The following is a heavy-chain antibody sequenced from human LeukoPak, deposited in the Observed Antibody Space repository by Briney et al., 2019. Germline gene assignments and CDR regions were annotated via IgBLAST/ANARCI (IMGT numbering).Heavy chain of an antibody. D-gene: IGHD4-17*01. CDR2: ISSSGSYI. CDR3: ARADTTGGYYFDY. CDR1: GFTFSSYA. V-gene: IGHV3-21*01. Sequence: GGSLRLSCAASGFTFSSYAMTWVRQAPGKGLEWVSSISSSGSYIYFADSLKGRFTISRDNAKNSLYLQMNSLRAEDTAVYYCARADTTGGYYFDYWGQGTLVTVSS. J-gene: IGHJ4*02.